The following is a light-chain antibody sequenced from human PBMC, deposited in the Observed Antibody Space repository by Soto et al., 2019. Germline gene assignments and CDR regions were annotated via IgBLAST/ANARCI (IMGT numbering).Light chain of an antibody. V-gene: IGKV1-13*02. CDR2: AAS. Sequence: ASQGISKSLGWYQQKPGKAPHLLIYAASNFPSGVPSRFSGSASGTHFTLTISSLPPDDFATYYCQQHNCHPITFGQGTRLEIK. CDR3: QQHNCHPIT. CDR1: QGISKS. J-gene: IGKJ5*01.